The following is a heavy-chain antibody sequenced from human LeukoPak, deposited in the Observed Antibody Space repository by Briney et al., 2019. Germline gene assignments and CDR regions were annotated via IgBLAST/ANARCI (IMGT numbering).Heavy chain of an antibody. V-gene: IGHV3-43*02. Sequence: GGSLRLSCAASGFTFDDYATHWVRQAPGKGLEWVSLISGDGGSTYYADSVKGRFTISRDNAKNSLHLKMNSLRADDTAIYYCARGPRDPTEYCSRGTCSPTYEVWGQGTLVTVSS. J-gene: IGHJ4*02. CDR2: ISGDGGST. CDR1: GFTFDDYA. CDR3: ARGPRDPTEYCSRGTCSPTYEV. D-gene: IGHD2-15*01.